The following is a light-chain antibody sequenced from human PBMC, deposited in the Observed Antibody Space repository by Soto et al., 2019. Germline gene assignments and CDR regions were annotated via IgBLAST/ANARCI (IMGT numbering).Light chain of an antibody. CDR3: QQYSAYWT. Sequence: DIQLTQSPSTLSASVGDRVTITCRASQTVSNWLAWFQQKPGKAPRLLIHKASSLGSGVPSRFSGSGSGTAFTLTISSLQPEDFATYFCQQYSAYWTFGQGTKVEIK. J-gene: IGKJ1*01. CDR1: QTVSNW. CDR2: KAS. V-gene: IGKV1-5*03.